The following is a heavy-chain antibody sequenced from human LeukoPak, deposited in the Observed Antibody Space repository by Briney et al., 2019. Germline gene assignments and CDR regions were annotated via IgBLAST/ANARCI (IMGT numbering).Heavy chain of an antibody. D-gene: IGHD2-2*02. J-gene: IGHJ6*03. CDR3: ARSAGRVVVPPAIQHDYYYYYYMDV. V-gene: IGHV4-61*02. CDR2: IYTSGST. Sequence: PSETLSLTCTVSGGSISSGSYYWSWIRQPAGKGLEWIGRIYTSGSTNYTPSLKSRVTISVDTSKNQFSLKLSSVTAADTAVYYCARSAGRVVVPPAIQHDYYYYYYMDVWGKGTTVTVSS. CDR1: GGSISSGSYY.